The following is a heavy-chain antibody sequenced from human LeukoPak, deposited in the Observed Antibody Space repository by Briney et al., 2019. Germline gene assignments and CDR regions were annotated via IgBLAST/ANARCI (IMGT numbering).Heavy chain of an antibody. Sequence: PSETLSLTCTVSGGSISSSNSYWGWIRQPPGKGLEWIGGVYYSGTTYDNPSLKSRVTVSVDTSKNQFSLKLNSLTAADTAVYYCARRFRVIMVRGPPGYGMDVWGQGTTVTVSS. CDR1: GGSISSSNSY. D-gene: IGHD3-10*01. CDR2: VYYSGTT. J-gene: IGHJ6*02. V-gene: IGHV4-39*01. CDR3: ARRFRVIMVRGPPGYGMDV.